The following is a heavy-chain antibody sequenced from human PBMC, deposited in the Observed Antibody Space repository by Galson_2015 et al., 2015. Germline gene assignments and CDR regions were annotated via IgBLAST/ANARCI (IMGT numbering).Heavy chain of an antibody. J-gene: IGHJ4*02. CDR2: IYPGDSDT. CDR3: ARVWNLSFDY. CDR1: GYSFTSYW. V-gene: IGHV5-51*01. D-gene: IGHD1-7*01. Sequence: QSGAEVKKPGESLKISCKGSGYSFTSYWIAWVRQMPGKGLEWMGIIYPGDSDTRYSPSFQGRVTLAADKSISTAYLQWSSLEASDTAMYYCARVWNLSFDYWGQGTLVTASS.